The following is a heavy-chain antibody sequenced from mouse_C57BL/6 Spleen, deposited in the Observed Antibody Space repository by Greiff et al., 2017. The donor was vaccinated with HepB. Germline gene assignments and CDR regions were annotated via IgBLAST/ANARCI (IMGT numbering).Heavy chain of an antibody. Sequence: VQLQQPGAELVRPGSSVKLSCKASGYTFTSYWMDWVKQRPGQGLEWIGNIYPSDSETHYNQKFKDKATLTVDKSSSTAYMQLSSLTSEDSAVYYCARSEGSGYFDYWGQGTTLTVSS. CDR2: IYPSDSET. V-gene: IGHV1-61*01. CDR1: GYTFTSYW. J-gene: IGHJ2*01. D-gene: IGHD1-1*01. CDR3: ARSEGSGYFDY.